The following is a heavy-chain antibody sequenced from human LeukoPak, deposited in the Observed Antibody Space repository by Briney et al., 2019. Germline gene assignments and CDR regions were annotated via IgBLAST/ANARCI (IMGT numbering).Heavy chain of an antibody. Sequence: GGSLRLSCAASEFSVGSNYMTWVRQAPGKGLEWVSLIYSGGSTYYADSVKGRFTISRDNSKNTLYLQMNSLRAEDTAVYYCARIYYYYMDVWGKGITVTVSS. V-gene: IGHV3-66*01. CDR1: EFSVGSNY. J-gene: IGHJ6*03. CDR2: IYSGGST. CDR3: ARIYYYYMDV.